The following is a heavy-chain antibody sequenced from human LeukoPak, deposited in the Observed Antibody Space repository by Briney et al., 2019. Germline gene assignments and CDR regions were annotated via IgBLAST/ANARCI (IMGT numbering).Heavy chain of an antibody. CDR2: IYYSGST. D-gene: IGHD6-19*01. CDR1: GGSISSGGYY. J-gene: IGHJ5*02. V-gene: IGHV4-31*03. Sequence: SETLSLTCTVSGGSISSGGYYWSWIRQHPGKGLEWIGYIYYSGSTYYNPSLKSRVTISVDTSKNQFSLKLSSVTAADTAVYYCARDWYSSGWSGWFDPWGQGTLVTVSS. CDR3: ARDWYSSGWSGWFDP.